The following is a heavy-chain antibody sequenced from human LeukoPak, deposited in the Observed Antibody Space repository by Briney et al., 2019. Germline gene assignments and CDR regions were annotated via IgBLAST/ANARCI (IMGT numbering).Heavy chain of an antibody. D-gene: IGHD3-3*01. J-gene: IGHJ6*02. V-gene: IGHV3-30*18. Sequence: GRSLRLSCAASGFTFSSYGMYWVRQAPGKGLEWVAVISYDGSNKYYADSVKGRFTISRDNSKNTLYLQMNSLRAEDTAVYYCAKDFGADYYYYYGMDVWGQGTTVTVSS. CDR1: GFTFSSYG. CDR3: AKDFGADYYYYYGMDV. CDR2: ISYDGSNK.